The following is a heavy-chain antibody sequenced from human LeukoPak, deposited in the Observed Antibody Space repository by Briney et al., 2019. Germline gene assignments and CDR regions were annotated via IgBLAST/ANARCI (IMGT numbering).Heavy chain of an antibody. CDR2: ISAYNGNT. CDR1: GYTFTSYG. CDR3: ARVNLAYCGGDCFDAFDI. J-gene: IGHJ3*02. V-gene: IGHV1-18*01. Sequence: ASVKVSCKASGYTFTSYGISWVRQAPGQGLEWMGWISAYNGNTNYAQKLQGRVTMTTDTSTSTAYMELRSLRSDDTAVYYFARVNLAYCGGDCFDAFDIWGQGTMVTVSS. D-gene: IGHD2-21*02.